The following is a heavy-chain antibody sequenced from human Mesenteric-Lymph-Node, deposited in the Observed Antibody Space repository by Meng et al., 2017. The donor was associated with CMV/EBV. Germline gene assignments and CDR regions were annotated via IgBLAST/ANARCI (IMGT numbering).Heavy chain of an antibody. CDR1: GFTFSSYG. V-gene: IGHV3-30*02. Sequence: GGSLRLSCAASGFTFSSYGMHWVRQAPGKGLEWVAFIRYDGSNKSYRDSVKGRFTISRDNAKNSLYLQMNSLRAEDTAVYYCARDSVTAYYYYGMDVWGQGTTVTVSS. D-gene: IGHD1-14*01. CDR2: IRYDGSNK. J-gene: IGHJ6*02. CDR3: ARDSVTAYYYYGMDV.